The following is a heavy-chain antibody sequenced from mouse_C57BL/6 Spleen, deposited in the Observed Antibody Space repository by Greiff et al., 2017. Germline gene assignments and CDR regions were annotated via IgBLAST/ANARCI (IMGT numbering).Heavy chain of an antibody. Sequence: DVHLVESGGGLVKPGGSLKLSCAASGFTFSDYGMHWVRQAPEKGLEWVAYISSGSSTIYYADTVKGRFTISRDNAKNTLFLQMTSLRSEDTAMYYCARDGYDGFDYWGQGTTLTVSS. V-gene: IGHV5-17*01. CDR2: ISSGSSTI. J-gene: IGHJ2*01. CDR1: GFTFSDYG. CDR3: ARDGYDGFDY. D-gene: IGHD2-2*01.